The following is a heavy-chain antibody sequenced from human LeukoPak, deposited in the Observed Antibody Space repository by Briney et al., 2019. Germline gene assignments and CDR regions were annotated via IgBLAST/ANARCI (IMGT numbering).Heavy chain of an antibody. J-gene: IGHJ4*02. CDR2: IYYSGST. V-gene: IGHV4-39*07. D-gene: IGHD3-22*01. CDR1: GGSISSSSYY. Sequence: SETLSLTCTVSGGSISSSSYYWGWIRQPPGKGLEWIVSIYYSGSTYYNPSLKSRVTISVDTSKNQFSLKLSSVTAADTAVYYCAREDYYDSSGYYYPDYWGQGTLVTVSS. CDR3: AREDYYDSSGYYYPDY.